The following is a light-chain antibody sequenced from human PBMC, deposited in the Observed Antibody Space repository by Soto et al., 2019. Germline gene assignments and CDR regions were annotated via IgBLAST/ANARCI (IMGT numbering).Light chain of an antibody. CDR3: QHYNSYSEA. Sequence: EIVMTQSPTTLSVSPGERATLSCRASQSVSTNLAWYQQKPGQVPSLLIYGASTRASGIPARFSGSGSGTEFTLTISSLQPDDFATYYCQHYNSYSEAFGQGTKVDIK. CDR2: GAS. CDR1: QSVSTN. V-gene: IGKV3-15*01. J-gene: IGKJ1*01.